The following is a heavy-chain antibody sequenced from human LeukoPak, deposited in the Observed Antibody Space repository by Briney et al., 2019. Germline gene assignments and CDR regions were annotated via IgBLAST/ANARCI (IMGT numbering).Heavy chain of an antibody. Sequence: PGGSLRLSCAASGFTFSSYWMSWVRQAPGKGLEWVANIKQDGSEKYYVDSVKGRFTFSRDNAKNSLYLQMNSLRAEDTAVYYCARDLGHFYYYDSSGYFDYWGQGTLVTVSS. V-gene: IGHV3-7*01. CDR3: ARDLGHFYYYDSSGYFDY. CDR1: GFTFSSYW. J-gene: IGHJ4*02. D-gene: IGHD3-22*01. CDR2: IKQDGSEK.